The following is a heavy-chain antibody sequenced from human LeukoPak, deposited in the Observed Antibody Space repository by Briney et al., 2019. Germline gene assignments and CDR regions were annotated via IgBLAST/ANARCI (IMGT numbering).Heavy chain of an antibody. CDR2: INHSGST. CDR1: GGSFSGYY. CDR3: ARDGPGMDV. J-gene: IGHJ6*02. Sequence: SETLSLTCAVYGGSFSGYYWSWIRQPPGKGLGWIGEINHSGSTNYNPSLKSRVTISVDTSKNQFSLKLSSVTAADTAVYYCARDGPGMDVWGQGTMVTVSS. V-gene: IGHV4-34*01.